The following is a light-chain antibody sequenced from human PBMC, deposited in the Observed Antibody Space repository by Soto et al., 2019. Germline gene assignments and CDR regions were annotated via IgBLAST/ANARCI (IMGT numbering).Light chain of an antibody. CDR2: DVN. V-gene: IGLV2-11*01. Sequence: QPVLTQPRSVSGSPGQSVTISGTATSSDVGGYNYVSWYQQHPGKAPKLMIYDVNKRPSGVPDRFSGSKSGNTASLTISGLQAEDEADYYCCSYAGSYTLVFGTGTKVTVL. CDR1: SSDVGGYNY. CDR3: CSYAGSYTLV. J-gene: IGLJ1*01.